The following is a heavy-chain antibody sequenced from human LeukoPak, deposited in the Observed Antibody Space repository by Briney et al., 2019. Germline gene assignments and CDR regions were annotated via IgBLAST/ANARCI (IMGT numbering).Heavy chain of an antibody. CDR3: ARDQRSESYYPWGWFDP. V-gene: IGHV3-74*01. CDR2: ITGDGSST. Sequence: GRSLRLSCAASGFTFSNYWMHWVRQAPGKGLVWVSRITGDGSSTSYADSVKGRFTISRDNAKNTLYLQMNSLRPEDTAVYYCARDQRSESYYPWGWFDPWGQGTLVTVSS. CDR1: GFTFSNYW. D-gene: IGHD1-26*01. J-gene: IGHJ5*02.